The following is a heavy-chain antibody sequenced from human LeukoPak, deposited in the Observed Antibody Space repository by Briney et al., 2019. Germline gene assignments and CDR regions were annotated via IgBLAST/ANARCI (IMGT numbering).Heavy chain of an antibody. CDR2: IGTAGDT. Sequence: GGSLRLSCAASGFTFSSYDMHWVRQATGKGLEWVSAIGTAGDTYYPGSVKGRFTISRENAKNSLYLQMNSLRAGDTAVYYCARARVATNYYYYGMDVWGQGTTVTVSS. V-gene: IGHV3-13*01. J-gene: IGHJ6*02. CDR1: GFTFSSYD. D-gene: IGHD5-12*01. CDR3: ARARVATNYYYYGMDV.